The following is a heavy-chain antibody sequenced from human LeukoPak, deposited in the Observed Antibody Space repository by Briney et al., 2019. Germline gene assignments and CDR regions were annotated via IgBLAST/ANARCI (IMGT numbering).Heavy chain of an antibody. CDR3: ARELGYPRTGYYGMDV. D-gene: IGHD6-13*01. V-gene: IGHV1-69*04. CDR1: GGTFSSYA. Sequence: SVKVSCKASGGTFSSYAISWVRQAPGQGLEWMGRIIPILGIANYAQKFQGRVTITADKSTSTAYMELSSLRSEDTAVYYCARELGYPRTGYYGMDVWGQGTTVTVSS. CDR2: IIPILGIA. J-gene: IGHJ6*02.